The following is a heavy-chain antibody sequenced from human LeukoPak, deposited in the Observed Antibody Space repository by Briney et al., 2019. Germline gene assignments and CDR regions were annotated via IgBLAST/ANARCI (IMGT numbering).Heavy chain of an antibody. CDR2: IIPIFGTA. V-gene: IGHV1-69*13. Sequence: GASVKVSCKASGGTFSSYAISWVRQAPGQGLEWMGGIIPIFGTANYAQKFQGRVTITADVSTSTAYMELSSLRSEDTAVYYCARDTYAKYQPPPEGYFYMDVWGKGTTVTVSS. J-gene: IGHJ6*03. D-gene: IGHD2-2*01. CDR3: ARDTYAKYQPPPEGYFYMDV. CDR1: GGTFSSYA.